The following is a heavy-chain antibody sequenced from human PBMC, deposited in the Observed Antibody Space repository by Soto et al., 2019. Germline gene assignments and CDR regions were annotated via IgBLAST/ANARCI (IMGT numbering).Heavy chain of an antibody. CDR3: ARVVGRNWFDP. V-gene: IGHV3-7*01. CDR1: GFAFSNYW. J-gene: IGHJ5*02. Sequence: GVSLRLSCAPSGFAFSNYWMSWGRQAPGKGLEWVATIKQDGSAKYYVDSGKGRCTISRDNAENSLYLQMNTLRAEDTAVYYCARVVGRNWFDPWGQGTLVTVSS. CDR2: IKQDGSAK.